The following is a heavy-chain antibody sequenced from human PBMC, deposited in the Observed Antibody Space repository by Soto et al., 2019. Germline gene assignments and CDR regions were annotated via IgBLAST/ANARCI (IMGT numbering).Heavy chain of an antibody. J-gene: IGHJ6*02. D-gene: IGHD3-3*01. Sequence: QVQLVESGGGVVQPGGSLRLSCAASGFTFSSYGMHWVRQAPGKGLEWVAVIWYDGSNKYYADSVKGRFTISRDNSKNTLYLQMNSLRAEDTAVYYCARDVSEGMDVWGQGTTVTVSS. V-gene: IGHV3-33*01. CDR1: GFTFSSYG. CDR2: IWYDGSNK. CDR3: ARDVSEGMDV.